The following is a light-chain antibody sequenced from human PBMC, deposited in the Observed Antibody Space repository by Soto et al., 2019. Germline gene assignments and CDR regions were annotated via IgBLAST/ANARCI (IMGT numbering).Light chain of an antibody. J-gene: IGKJ1*01. CDR2: HAS. V-gene: IGKV1-5*01. CDR3: QQYNSYST. CDR1: QAVSTW. Sequence: DIQMTQSPSSVSASVGDTFTVTCRASQAVSTWLAWYQQKPGGAPKLLIYHASTLGSGVPSRFSGSGSGTEFTLSISSLQPDDFATYYCQQYNSYSTFGQGTKVDIK.